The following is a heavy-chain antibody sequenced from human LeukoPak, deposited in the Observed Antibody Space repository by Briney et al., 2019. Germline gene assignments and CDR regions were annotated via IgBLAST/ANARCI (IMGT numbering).Heavy chain of an antibody. V-gene: IGHV3-23*01. CDR3: AKTFRGIYYYDSSGYLGRDFDY. Sequence: GGSLRLSCAASGFTFSSYAMSWVRQAPGKGLEWVSAISGSGGSTYYADSVKGRFTISRDNSKNTLYLQMNSLRAEDTAVYYSAKTFRGIYYYDSSGYLGRDFDYWGQGTLVTVSS. J-gene: IGHJ4*02. CDR2: ISGSGGST. CDR1: GFTFSSYA. D-gene: IGHD3-22*01.